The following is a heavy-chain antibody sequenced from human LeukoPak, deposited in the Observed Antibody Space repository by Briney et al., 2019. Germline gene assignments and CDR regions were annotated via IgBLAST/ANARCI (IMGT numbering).Heavy chain of an antibody. D-gene: IGHD3-22*01. V-gene: IGHV4-59*01. CDR1: GGSISSYY. Sequence: SETLSLTCTVSGGSISSYYWSWTRQPPGKGLEWIGYIYYSGSTNYNPSLKSRVTISVDTSKNQFSLKLSSVTAADTAVYYCARNPRWYYDSSGYYQKDYYYYYMDVWGKGTTVTVSS. CDR3: ARNPRWYYDSSGYYQKDYYYYYMDV. CDR2: IYYSGST. J-gene: IGHJ6*03.